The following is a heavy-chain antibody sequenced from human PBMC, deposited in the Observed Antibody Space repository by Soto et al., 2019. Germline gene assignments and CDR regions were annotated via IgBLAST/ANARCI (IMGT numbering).Heavy chain of an antibody. Sequence: SETLSLTCTVSDDSITSYYWSGIRQPPGKGLEWIGYIYHSGTTTYNLSLESRVTISIDTSKKEVSLRLTSVTAADTAVYYCARENVRWFEPWGQGTLVTVSS. V-gene: IGHV4-59*01. CDR3: ARENVRWFEP. CDR1: DDSITSYY. CDR2: IYHSGTT. J-gene: IGHJ5*02.